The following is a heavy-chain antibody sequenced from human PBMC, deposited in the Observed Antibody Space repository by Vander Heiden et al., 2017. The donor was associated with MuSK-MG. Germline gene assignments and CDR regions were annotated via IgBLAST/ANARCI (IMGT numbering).Heavy chain of an antibody. CDR2: INHSVST. V-gene: IGHV4-34*01. CDR1: GGSFSGYY. J-gene: IGHJ4*02. Sequence: QVQLQQWGAGLLKPSETLSLTCAVYGGSFSGYYWSWIRQPPGKGLEWIGEINHSVSTNYNPSLKSRVTISVDTSKNQFSLKLSSVTAADTAVYYCARRTYYDYVWGSYRFLGYFDYWGQGTLVTVSS. D-gene: IGHD3-16*02. CDR3: ARRTYYDYVWGSYRFLGYFDY.